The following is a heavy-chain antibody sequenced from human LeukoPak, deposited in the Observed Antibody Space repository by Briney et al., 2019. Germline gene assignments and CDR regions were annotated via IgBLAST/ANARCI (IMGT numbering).Heavy chain of an antibody. CDR1: GGSISSGSYY. Sequence: SETLSLTCTVSGGSISSGSYYWSWIRQPAGKGLEWIGRIYTSGSTNYNPSLKSRVTISVDTSKNQFSLELKSVTAADTAVYYCARQKLTTVSPFNYWGQGTLVTVSS. J-gene: IGHJ4*02. V-gene: IGHV4-61*02. D-gene: IGHD4-17*01. CDR2: IYTSGST. CDR3: ARQKLTTVSPFNY.